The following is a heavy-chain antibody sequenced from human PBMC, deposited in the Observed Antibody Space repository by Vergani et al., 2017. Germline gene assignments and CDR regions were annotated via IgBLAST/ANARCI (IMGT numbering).Heavy chain of an antibody. J-gene: IGHJ5*02. CDR2: ISSSSSYI. Sequence: EVQLVESGGGLVKPGGSLRLSCAASGFTFSSYSMNWVRQAPGKGLEWVSSISSSSSYIYYADSVKGRFTISRDNAKNALYLQRNSLRAEDTAVYYCARDPSGELHVNWFDPWGQGTLVTVSS. V-gene: IGHV3-21*01. CDR3: ARDPSGELHVNWFDP. D-gene: IGHD1-26*01. CDR1: GFTFSSYS.